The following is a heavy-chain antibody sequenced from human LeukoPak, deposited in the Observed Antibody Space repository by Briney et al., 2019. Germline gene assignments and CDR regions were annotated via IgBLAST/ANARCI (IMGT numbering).Heavy chain of an antibody. CDR1: GFTFSRYW. J-gene: IGHJ4*02. CDR3: ARDAARGGSYWLDY. V-gene: IGHV3-7*03. CDR2: IDQDGSNK. D-gene: IGHD1-26*01. Sequence: GGSLRLSCATSGFTFSRYWMSWVRQAPGKGLEWVANIDQDGSNKNYVDSVRGRFTISRDDARNSLYLQMNSLRAEDTAVYYCARDAARGGSYWLDYWGQGTLVTVSS.